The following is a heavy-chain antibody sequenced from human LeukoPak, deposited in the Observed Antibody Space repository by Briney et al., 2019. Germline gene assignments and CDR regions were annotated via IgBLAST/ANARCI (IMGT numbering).Heavy chain of an antibody. V-gene: IGHV1-2*02. Sequence: GASVKVSCKASGYTFTGYYMHWVRQAPGQGLEWMGWINPNSGGTNYAQKFQGRVTMTRDTSISTAYMELSRLRSDDTAVYYCARAHVSLAAAGPFDYWGQGTLVTVSS. CDR2: INPNSGGT. CDR1: GYTFTGYY. J-gene: IGHJ4*02. CDR3: ARAHVSLAAAGPFDY. D-gene: IGHD6-13*01.